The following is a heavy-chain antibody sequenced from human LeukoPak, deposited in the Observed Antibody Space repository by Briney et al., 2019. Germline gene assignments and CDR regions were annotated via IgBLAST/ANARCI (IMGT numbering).Heavy chain of an antibody. CDR3: AAPLDYYDSSGYHQGGD. D-gene: IGHD3-22*01. V-gene: IGHV3-7*03. CDR2: IKEDGSKK. Sequence: GGSLRLSCAASGFTFSSYWMTWVRQAPGKGLEWVANIKEDGSKKDYVDSVKGRFTISRDNAKNSLYLQMNSLRAEDTAVYYCAAPLDYYDSSGYHQGGDWGQGTLVTVSS. J-gene: IGHJ4*02. CDR1: GFTFSSYW.